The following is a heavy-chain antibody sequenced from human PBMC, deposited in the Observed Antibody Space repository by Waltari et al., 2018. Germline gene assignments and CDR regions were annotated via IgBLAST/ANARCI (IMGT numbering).Heavy chain of an antibody. J-gene: IGHJ5*02. CDR1: GYTFTGYY. D-gene: IGHD2-21*01. CDR3: ARGTGGYCGGDCPGTWCDP. CDR2: INPNSGGT. Sequence: QVQLVQSGAEVKKPGASVKVSCKASGYTFTGYYMHWVRQAPGQGLEWMGWINPNSGGTNYAQKFQGRVTMTRDTSISTAYMELSRLRSDDTAVYYCARGTGGYCGGDCPGTWCDPWGQGTLVTVSS. V-gene: IGHV1-2*02.